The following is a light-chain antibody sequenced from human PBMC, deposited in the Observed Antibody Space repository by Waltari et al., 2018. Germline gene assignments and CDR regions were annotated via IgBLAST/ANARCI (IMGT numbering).Light chain of an antibody. Sequence: QSVLTQPTSVSGAPGQRVTISCTGSGSNIGAGYDVHWYQQLPRAAPKLLIYGSSTRPLGVPDRFFGSTSGTSASLAITGLQAEDEADYYCQSYDTSLSVVFGGGTKLTVL. CDR1: GSNIGAGYD. J-gene: IGLJ3*02. CDR3: QSYDTSLSVV. CDR2: GSS. V-gene: IGLV1-40*01.